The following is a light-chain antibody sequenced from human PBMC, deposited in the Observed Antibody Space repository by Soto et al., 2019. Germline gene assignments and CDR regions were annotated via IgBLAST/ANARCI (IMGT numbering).Light chain of an antibody. CDR1: QSVSSY. CDR3: QQRSNWPPT. CDR2: DAS. V-gene: IGKV3-11*01. Sequence: EIVLTQSPATLTLSPGVKATLSCTASQSVSSYLAWYQQKPGQAPRLLIYDASNRATGIPARFSGSGSGTDFTLTISSLEPEDFAVYYCQQRSNWPPTFGGGTKGDIK. J-gene: IGKJ4*01.